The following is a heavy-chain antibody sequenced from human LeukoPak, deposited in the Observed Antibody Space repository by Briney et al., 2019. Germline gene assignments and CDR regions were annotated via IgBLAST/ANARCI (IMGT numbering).Heavy chain of an antibody. V-gene: IGHV4-34*01. D-gene: IGHD3-16*01. J-gene: IGHJ4*02. Sequence: PSETLSLTCAVYGGSFSGYYWSWIRQPPGKGLEWIGEINHSGSTNYNPSLKSRVTIPVDTSKNQFSLKLSSVTAADTAVYYCARGYVRFDYWGQGTLVTVSS. CDR1: GGSFSGYY. CDR2: INHSGST. CDR3: ARGYVRFDY.